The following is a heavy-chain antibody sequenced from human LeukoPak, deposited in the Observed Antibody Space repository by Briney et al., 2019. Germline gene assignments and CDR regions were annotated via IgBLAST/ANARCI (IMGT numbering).Heavy chain of an antibody. V-gene: IGHV3-7*01. CDR1: RFTLSSYW. Sequence: GGSLRLSCAASRFTLSSYWMSWVRQAPGKGLEWVANTKQDGSEKYYVDSVKGRFTISRDNAKNSLYLQMNSLRAEDTAVYYCATLVATTRFDYWGQGTLATVSS. J-gene: IGHJ4*02. CDR3: ATLVATTRFDY. D-gene: IGHD5-12*01. CDR2: TKQDGSEK.